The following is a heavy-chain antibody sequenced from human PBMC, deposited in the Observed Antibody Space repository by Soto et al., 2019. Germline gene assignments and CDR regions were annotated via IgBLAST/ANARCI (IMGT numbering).Heavy chain of an antibody. Sequence: QVQLVQSGAEVKKPGSSVKVSCKASGGTFSSYAISWVRQAPGQGLEWMGGIIPIFGTANYAQKFQGRVRIPAEKSRSTAYRGLSGLRSEDPAVYYCAGGGERMVTSYRYSSYGMDVWGQGTTVTASS. CDR1: GGTFSSYA. CDR2: IIPIFGTA. J-gene: IGHJ6*02. D-gene: IGHD5-18*01. CDR3: AGGGERMVTSYRYSSYGMDV. V-gene: IGHV1-69*06.